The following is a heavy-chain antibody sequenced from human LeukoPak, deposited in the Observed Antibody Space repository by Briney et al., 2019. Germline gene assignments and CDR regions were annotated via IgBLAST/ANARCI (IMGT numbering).Heavy chain of an antibody. Sequence: GGSLRLSCAASGFTFSSYAMSWVRQAPGKGLEWVSAIIGSGGYTYYADSVKGRFTISRDNSKNTLSLQMDSLRAEDTAVYYCVKLRGIYMDFDYWGQGTLVTVSS. J-gene: IGHJ4*02. CDR2: IIGSGGYT. CDR3: VKLRGIYMDFDY. CDR1: GFTFSSYA. D-gene: IGHD1-26*01. V-gene: IGHV3-23*01.